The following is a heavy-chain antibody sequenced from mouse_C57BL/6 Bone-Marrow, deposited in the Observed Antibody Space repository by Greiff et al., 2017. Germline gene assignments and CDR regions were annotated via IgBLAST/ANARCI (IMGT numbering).Heavy chain of an antibody. V-gene: IGHV1-81*01. CDR1: GYTFTSYG. D-gene: IGHD2-12*01. CDR3: ARAFSYDICFAY. Sequence: VKLQEPGAELVRPGASVKLSCKASGYTFTSYGISWVKQRTGQGLEWIGEIYPRGGNTHYNEKFKGKATLTADKSSSTAYMELRSLTSEDSAVYFGARAFSYDICFAYWGQGTLLTVSA. CDR2: IYPRGGNT. J-gene: IGHJ3*01.